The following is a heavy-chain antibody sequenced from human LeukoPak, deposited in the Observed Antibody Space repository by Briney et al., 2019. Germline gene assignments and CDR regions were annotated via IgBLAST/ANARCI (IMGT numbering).Heavy chain of an antibody. CDR2: INHSGST. CDR3: ARGRDYGMDV. J-gene: IGHJ6*02. V-gene: IGHV4-34*01. CDR1: GGSFSGYY. Sequence: PSETLSLTCAVYGGSFSGYYWSWIRQPPGKGLEWIGEINHSGSTNYNPSLKSRVTISVDTSKNQLSLKLSSVTAADTAVYYCARGRDYGMDVWGQGTTVTVSS.